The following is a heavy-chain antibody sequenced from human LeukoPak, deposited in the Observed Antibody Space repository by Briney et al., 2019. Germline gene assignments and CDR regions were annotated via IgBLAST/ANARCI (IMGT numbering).Heavy chain of an antibody. CDR2: ISYDGSNK. Sequence: GRSLRLSCAASGFTFSSYATHWVRQAPGKGLEWVAVISYDGSNKYYADSVKGRFTISRDNSKNTLYLQMNSLRAEDTAVYYCAREEIGYSSSWYSLDYYGMDVWGQGTTVTVSS. CDR1: GFTFSSYA. D-gene: IGHD6-13*01. V-gene: IGHV3-30-3*01. CDR3: AREEIGYSSSWYSLDYYGMDV. J-gene: IGHJ6*02.